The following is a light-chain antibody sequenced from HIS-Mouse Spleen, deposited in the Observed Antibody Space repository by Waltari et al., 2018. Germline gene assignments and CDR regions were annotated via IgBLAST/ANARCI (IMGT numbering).Light chain of an antibody. V-gene: IGKV1D-16*01. J-gene: IGKJ1*01. CDR1: QGISSW. CDR2: AAS. CDR3: QQYYSTPWT. Sequence: DIQLTQSPSFLSASVGDRVTITCRASQGISSWLAWYQQKPGKAPKLLIYAASSLQSGVPSRFSGSGSGTDFTLTISSLQAEDVAVYYCQQYYSTPWTFGQGTKVEIK.